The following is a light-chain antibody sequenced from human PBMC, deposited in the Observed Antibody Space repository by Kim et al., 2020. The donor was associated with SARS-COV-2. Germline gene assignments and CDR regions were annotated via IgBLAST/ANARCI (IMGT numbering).Light chain of an antibody. Sequence: DIQMTQSPSSLSASVGDRVTHTCRASQTISSYLNWYQQKPGKAPKLLIYSASSLQSGVPSKFSASGSGTDFSLTISSLQPEDFATYFCHQTYSYPRTFGQGTKLEI. CDR3: HQTYSYPRT. CDR1: QTISSY. J-gene: IGKJ2*02. V-gene: IGKV1-39*01. CDR2: SAS.